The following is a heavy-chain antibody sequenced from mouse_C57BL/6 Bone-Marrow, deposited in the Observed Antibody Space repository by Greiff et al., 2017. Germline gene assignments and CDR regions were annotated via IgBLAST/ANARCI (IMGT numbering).Heavy chain of an antibody. CDR3: AKNWGYGSSYGYAMDY. CDR1: GFSLTSYG. V-gene: IGHV2-5*01. J-gene: IGHJ4*01. Sequence: QVQLKESGPGLVQPSQSLSITCTVSGFSLTSYGVHWVRQSPGKGLEWLGVIWRGGSTDDNAAFMSRLSITKDNSKSQVFFKMNSLQADDTAIYYCAKNWGYGSSYGYAMDYWGQGTSVTVSS. D-gene: IGHD1-1*01. CDR2: IWRGGST.